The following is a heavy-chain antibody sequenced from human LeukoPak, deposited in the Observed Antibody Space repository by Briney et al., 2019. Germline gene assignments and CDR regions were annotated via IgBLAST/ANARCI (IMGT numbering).Heavy chain of an antibody. D-gene: IGHD3-10*01. J-gene: IGHJ4*02. CDR3: ARVEPLWFGEFKSAEFAY. CDR1: GYTFTGYY. CDR2: INPNSGGT. Sequence: ASVKVSCKASGYTFTGYYMHWVRQAPGQGLEWMGRINPNSGGTNYAQKYQGRVTMTRATSISTAYMELSRLRSDDTAVYYCARVEPLWFGEFKSAEFAYWGQGTLVTVSS. V-gene: IGHV1-2*06.